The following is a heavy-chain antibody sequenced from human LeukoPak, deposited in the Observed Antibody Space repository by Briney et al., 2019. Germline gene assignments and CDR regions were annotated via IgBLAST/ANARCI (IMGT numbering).Heavy chain of an antibody. CDR2: ISSSSSYI. CDR1: GFTFSSYS. D-gene: IGHD1-26*01. Sequence: GGSLRLSCAASGFTFSSYSMNWVRQAPGKGLEWVSSISSSSSYIYYADSVKGRFTISRDNAKNSLYLQMNSLRAEDTALYYCAKESGPVSNKYYFDYWGQGTLVTVSS. CDR3: AKESGPVSNKYYFDY. V-gene: IGHV3-21*04. J-gene: IGHJ4*02.